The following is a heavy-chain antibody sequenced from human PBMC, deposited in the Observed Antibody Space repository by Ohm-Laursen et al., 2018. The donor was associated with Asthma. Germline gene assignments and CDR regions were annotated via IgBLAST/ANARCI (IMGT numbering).Heavy chain of an antibody. D-gene: IGHD6-19*01. Sequence: GASVKVSCKASGYTFTSYGISWVRQAPGQGLEWMGWISAYNGNTNYAQKLQGRVTMTTDTSTSTAYMELRSLRSDDTAVYYCARDRDSSGWFWGFFDYWGQGTLVTVSS. V-gene: IGHV1-18*04. CDR3: ARDRDSSGWFWGFFDY. J-gene: IGHJ4*02. CDR1: GYTFTSYG. CDR2: ISAYNGNT.